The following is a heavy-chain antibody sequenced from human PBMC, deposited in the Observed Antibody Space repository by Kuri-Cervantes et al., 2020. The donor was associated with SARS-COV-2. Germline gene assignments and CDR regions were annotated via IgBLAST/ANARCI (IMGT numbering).Heavy chain of an antibody. J-gene: IGHJ5*02. CDR3: ATLIAATPWFDP. Sequence: ASVKVSCKASGYTFTSYDINWVRQATGQGLEWMGWMNPNSGNTGYAQKFQGRVTMTRNTSINTAYMELSSLRSEDTAEYYCATLIAATPWFDPWGQGTLVTVSS. D-gene: IGHD2-15*01. CDR1: GYTFTSYD. CDR2: MNPNSGNT. V-gene: IGHV1-8*01.